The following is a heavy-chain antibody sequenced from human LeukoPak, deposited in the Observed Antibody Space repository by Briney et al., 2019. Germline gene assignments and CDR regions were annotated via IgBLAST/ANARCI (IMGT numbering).Heavy chain of an antibody. Sequence: SGTLSLTCAVSGGSISTNNWWTWVRQPPGKGLEWIGEIHHSGSTNYNPSLKSRVTISVDTSKNQFSLKLSSVTAADTAVYYCARHPRGGYNYDFGGNWFDPWGQGTLVTVSS. V-gene: IGHV4-4*02. CDR3: ARHPRGGYNYDFGGNWFDP. CDR2: IHHSGST. CDR1: GGSISTNNW. D-gene: IGHD5-18*01. J-gene: IGHJ5*02.